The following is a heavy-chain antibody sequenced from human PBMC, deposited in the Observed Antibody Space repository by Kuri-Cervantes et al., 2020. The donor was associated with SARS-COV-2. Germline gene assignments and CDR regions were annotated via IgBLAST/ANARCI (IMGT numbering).Heavy chain of an antibody. CDR1: GGSFSDYN. CDR2: IYYSGST. Sequence: SETLSLTCAVSGGSFSDYNWNWVRQPPGKGLEWIGSIYYSGSTYYNPSLKSRVTISVDTSKNQFSLKLSSVTAADTAVYYCASILGRPMNSSSWIIYYYYMDVWGKGTTVTVSS. CDR3: ASILGRPMNSSSWIIYYYYMDV. J-gene: IGHJ6*03. D-gene: IGHD6-13*01. V-gene: IGHV4-39*01.